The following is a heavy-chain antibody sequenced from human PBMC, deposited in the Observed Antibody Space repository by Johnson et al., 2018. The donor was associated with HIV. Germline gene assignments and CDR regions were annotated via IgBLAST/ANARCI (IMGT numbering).Heavy chain of an antibody. CDR3: ARPHSFQYQHAFDI. CDR1: GISVSVNY. V-gene: IGHV3-66*04. CDR2: IDSGGTT. Sequence: VQLVESGGDLVQSGGSLRLSCAVSGISVSVNYMSWVRQAPGKGLEWVSLIDSGGTTNYEDSVKGRFTISRNDYKNTLYLQMNSLRAADTALYYCARPHSFQYQHAFDIWGQGTKVTVSS. J-gene: IGHJ3*02. D-gene: IGHD1-26*01.